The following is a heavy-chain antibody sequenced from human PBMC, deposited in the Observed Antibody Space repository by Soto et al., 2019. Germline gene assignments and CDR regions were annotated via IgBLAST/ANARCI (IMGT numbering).Heavy chain of an antibody. CDR3: ARFILTGYQDFDY. CDR2: IVVGSGNT. J-gene: IGHJ4*02. D-gene: IGHD3-9*01. V-gene: IGHV1-58*02. CDR1: GFTFTSSA. Sequence: SVKVSCKASGFTFTSSAMQWVRQARGQRLEWIGWIVVGSGNTNYAQKLQGRVTMTTDTSTSTAYMELRSLRSDDTAVYYCARFILTGYQDFDYWGQGTLVTVSS.